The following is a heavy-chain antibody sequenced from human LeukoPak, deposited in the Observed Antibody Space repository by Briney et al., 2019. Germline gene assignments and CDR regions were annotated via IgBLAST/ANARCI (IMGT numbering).Heavy chain of an antibody. Sequence: GESLKISCKGSRYSFSSYWIGWVRQMPGKGLEWMGVIYPGGSDTRYSPSFQGQVTISADKSISTTYLQWSNLKASDTAMYYCAILGYSSSYNYFDYWGQGTLVTVSS. V-gene: IGHV5-51*01. CDR1: RYSFSSYW. CDR2: IYPGGSDT. D-gene: IGHD6-13*01. CDR3: AILGYSSSYNYFDY. J-gene: IGHJ4*02.